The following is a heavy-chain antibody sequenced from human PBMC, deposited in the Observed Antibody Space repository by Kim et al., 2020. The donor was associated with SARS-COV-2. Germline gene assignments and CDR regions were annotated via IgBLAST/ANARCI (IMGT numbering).Heavy chain of an antibody. J-gene: IGHJ4*02. CDR2: ISSSGKTI. Sequence: GGSLRLSCAASGFTFTDYYMNWLRQAPGKGLEWVSFISSSGKTIYYADSVKGRFTISRDNSGNSVFLQMNSLRAEDTAVYYCARMGRALGSDSWGQGTLVTVSS. D-gene: IGHD3-10*01. V-gene: IGHV3-11*01. CDR3: ARMGRALGSDS. CDR1: GFTFTDYY.